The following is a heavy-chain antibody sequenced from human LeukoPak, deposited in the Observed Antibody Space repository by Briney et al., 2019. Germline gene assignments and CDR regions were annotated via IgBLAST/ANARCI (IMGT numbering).Heavy chain of an antibody. J-gene: IGHJ4*02. V-gene: IGHV4-34*01. CDR2: INHSGST. Sequence: SETLSLTCAVSGGSFSGYYWSWIRQPPGKGLEWIGEINHSGSTNYNPSLKSRVTISVDTSKNQFSLKLSSVTAADTAVYYCARGIAVAGRGDYWGQGTLVTVSS. CDR3: ARGIAVAGRGDY. D-gene: IGHD6-19*01. CDR1: GGSFSGYY.